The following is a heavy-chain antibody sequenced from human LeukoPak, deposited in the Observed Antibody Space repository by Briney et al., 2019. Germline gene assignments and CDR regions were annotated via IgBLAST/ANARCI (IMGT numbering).Heavy chain of an antibody. CDR2: ISGSGGST. D-gene: IGHD3-3*01. J-gene: IGHJ4*02. Sequence: QSGGSLRLSCAAPGFTFSSYAMSWVRQAPGKGLEWVSAISGSGGSTYYADSVKGRFTISRDNSKDTLYLQMNSLRAEDTAVYYCAKDGYYDFWSGYPFYFDYWGQGTLVTVSS. CDR1: GFTFSSYA. V-gene: IGHV3-23*01. CDR3: AKDGYYDFWSGYPFYFDY.